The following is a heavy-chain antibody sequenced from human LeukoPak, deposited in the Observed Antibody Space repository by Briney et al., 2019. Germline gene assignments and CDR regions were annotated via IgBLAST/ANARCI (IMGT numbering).Heavy chain of an antibody. CDR2: VYNSGST. CDR1: GGSISSRSHY. J-gene: IGHJ5*02. CDR3: ARDTGQYAPGTPGFTRFDP. Sequence: SETLSLTYTVSGGSISSRSHYWGCLRQPPGKGLEWIGSVYNSGSTYYNPSLKSRVIVSLAMSQNQFSLRLTSVTAADTAVYYCARDTGQYAPGTPGFTRFDPWGQGALVTVSS. V-gene: IGHV4-39*07. D-gene: IGHD3-10*01.